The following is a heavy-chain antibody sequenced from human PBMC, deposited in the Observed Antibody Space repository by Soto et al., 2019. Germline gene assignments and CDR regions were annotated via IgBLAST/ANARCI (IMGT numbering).Heavy chain of an antibody. D-gene: IGHD4-4*01. V-gene: IGHV3-23*01. CDR2: IGPSGNT. CDR1: GFTFSNSG. Sequence: EVQLLESGGDLVQPGGSLRLVCAASGFTFSNSGMRWVRQAPGQGLEWVSSIGPSGNTYYSDAVKGRFTISRDISKNTLFLQMDSLRAEDTATYYCAKPLHNSYYKGMDVWGQGTTVTVSS. CDR3: AKPLHNSYYKGMDV. J-gene: IGHJ6*02.